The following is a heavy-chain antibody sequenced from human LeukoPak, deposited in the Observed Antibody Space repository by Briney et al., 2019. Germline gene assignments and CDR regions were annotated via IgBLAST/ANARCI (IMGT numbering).Heavy chain of an antibody. D-gene: IGHD6-13*01. CDR3: ARDSSWHVPVPENPVAFDH. CDR2: ISSSSSYI. CDR1: GFIFSSYS. Sequence: GGSLRLSCAASGFIFSSYSMNWVRQAPGKGLEWVSSISSSSSYIYYADSVKGRFTISRDNAKKSLYLQMNSLRAEDTAVYYCARDSSWHVPVPENPVAFDHWGQGTLVTVSS. J-gene: IGHJ4*02. V-gene: IGHV3-21*01.